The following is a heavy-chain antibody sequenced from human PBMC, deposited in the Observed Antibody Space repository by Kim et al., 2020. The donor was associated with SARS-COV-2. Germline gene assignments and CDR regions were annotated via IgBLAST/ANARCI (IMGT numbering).Heavy chain of an antibody. V-gene: IGHV4-61*01. CDR2: IYYSGST. D-gene: IGHD6-19*01. CDR1: GGSVSSGSYY. J-gene: IGHJ4*02. CDR3: ARERHVVAGDFDY. Sequence: SETLSLTCTVSGGSVSSGSYYWSWIRQPPGKGLEWIGYIYYSGSTNYNPSLKSRVTISVDTSKNQFSLKLSSVTAADTAVYYCARERHVVAGDFDYWGQGTLVTVSS.